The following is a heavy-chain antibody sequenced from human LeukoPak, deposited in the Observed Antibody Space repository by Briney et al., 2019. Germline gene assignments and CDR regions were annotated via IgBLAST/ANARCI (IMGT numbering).Heavy chain of an antibody. CDR2: IYYSGST. J-gene: IGHJ4*02. CDR1: GGSISSYY. D-gene: IGHD1-14*01. CDR3: ATTGTRGFDY. Sequence: SETLSLTCTVSGGSISSYYWSWIRQPPGKGLEWIGYIYYSGSTNYNPSLKSRVTISVDTSKNQFSLKLSSVTAADTAVYYCATTGTRGFDYWGQGTLVTVSS. V-gene: IGHV4-59*08.